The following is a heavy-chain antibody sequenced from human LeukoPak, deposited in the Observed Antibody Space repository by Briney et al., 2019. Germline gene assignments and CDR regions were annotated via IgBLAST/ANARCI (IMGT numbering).Heavy chain of an antibody. CDR2: INPNSGGT. CDR1: GYTFTDYY. V-gene: IGHV1-2*02. J-gene: IGHJ5*02. CDR3: ARGASGVYTVTTSWFDP. Sequence: GASVKVSCKASGYTFTDYYMHWMRQAPGQGPEWMGWINPNSGGTNYARKFQGRVTMTRDTSISTAYMELSRLRSDDTAVYYCARGASGVYTVTTSWFDPGGQGTLVTVSS. D-gene: IGHD4-17*01.